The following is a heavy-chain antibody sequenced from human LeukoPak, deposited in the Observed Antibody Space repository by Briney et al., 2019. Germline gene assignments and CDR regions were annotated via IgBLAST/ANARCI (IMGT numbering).Heavy chain of an antibody. Sequence: GASVKVSCKASGYTFSNYHIHWVRQAPGQGIEWMGIINPRYGSTTYAQNFQGRVTMTTDTSTSTAYMELRSLRSDDTAVYYCARRGPYSSSPFDYWGQGTLVTVSS. CDR1: GYTFSNYH. D-gene: IGHD6-6*01. CDR2: INPRYGST. V-gene: IGHV1-46*01. CDR3: ARRGPYSSSPFDY. J-gene: IGHJ4*02.